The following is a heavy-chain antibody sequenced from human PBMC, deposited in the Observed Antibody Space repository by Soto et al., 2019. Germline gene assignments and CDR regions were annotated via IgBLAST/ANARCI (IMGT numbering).Heavy chain of an antibody. Sequence: PSETLSLTCAVYCGSFSGYYWSWIRQPPGKGPEWIGNIIHDGTINYNPSLKSRVTISLDTSKNQVSLRLTSVTAADTAMYYCARDIRYIGSFYYFDYWGQGSLVTVSS. CDR2: IIHDGTI. J-gene: IGHJ4*02. CDR1: CGSFSGYY. CDR3: ARDIRYIGSFYYFDY. D-gene: IGHD3-10*01. V-gene: IGHV4-34*12.